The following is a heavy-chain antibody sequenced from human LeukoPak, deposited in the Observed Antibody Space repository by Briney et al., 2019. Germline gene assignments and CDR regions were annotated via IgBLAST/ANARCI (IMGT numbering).Heavy chain of an antibody. CDR2: ISAYNGNT. CDR1: GGTFSSYA. V-gene: IGHV1-18*01. CDR3: ARADGSGDAFDI. J-gene: IGHJ3*02. D-gene: IGHD2-15*01. Sequence: ASVKVSCKASGGTFSSYAISWVRQAPGQGLEWMGWISAYNGNTNYAQKLQGRVTMTTDTSTSTAYMELRSLRSDDTAVYYCARADGSGDAFDIWGQGTMVTVSS.